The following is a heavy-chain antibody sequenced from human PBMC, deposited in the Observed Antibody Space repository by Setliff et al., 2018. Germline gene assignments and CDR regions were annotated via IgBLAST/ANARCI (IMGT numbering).Heavy chain of an antibody. CDR2: ISSSSSTI. J-gene: IGHJ6*03. Sequence: GGSLRLSCAASGFTFSSYSMNWVRQAPGKGLEWVSYISSSSSTIYYADSVKGRFTISRDNAKNSLYMQMNSLRAEDTAVYYCARVEGVPAPYYMDVWGKGTTVTVSS. V-gene: IGHV3-48*01. CDR1: GFTFSSYS. D-gene: IGHD2-2*01. CDR3: ARVEGVPAPYYMDV.